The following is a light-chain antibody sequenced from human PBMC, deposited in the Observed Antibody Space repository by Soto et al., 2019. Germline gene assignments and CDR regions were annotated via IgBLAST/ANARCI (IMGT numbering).Light chain of an antibody. V-gene: IGKV3-11*01. CDR2: DAS. CDR3: QQRSNWLSIA. CDR1: QSVSSY. Sequence: EIVLTQSPATLSLSPGERATLSFRASQSVSSYLACYQKKPGQAPRLLSYDASNRSTGIPARFSGSGFGTDFTLTISSLEPEDFAVYYCQQRSNWLSIAFGQGTRLEIK. J-gene: IGKJ5*01.